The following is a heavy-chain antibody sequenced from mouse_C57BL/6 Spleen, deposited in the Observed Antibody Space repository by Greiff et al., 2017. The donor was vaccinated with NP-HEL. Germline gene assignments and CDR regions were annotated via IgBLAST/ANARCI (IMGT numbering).Heavy chain of an antibody. J-gene: IGHJ3*01. CDR3: ARRDGSSYGGFAY. V-gene: IGHV1-55*01. Sequence: QVQLQQSGAELVKPGASVKMSCKASGYTFTSYWITWVKQRPGQGLEWIGDIYPGSGSTNYNEKFKSKATLTVDTSSSTAYMQLSSLTSEDSAVYDCARRDGSSYGGFAYWGQGTLVTVSA. CDR1: GYTFTSYW. CDR2: IYPGSGST. D-gene: IGHD1-1*01.